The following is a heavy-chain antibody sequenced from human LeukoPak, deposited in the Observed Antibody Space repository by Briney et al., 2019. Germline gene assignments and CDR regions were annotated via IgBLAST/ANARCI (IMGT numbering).Heavy chain of an antibody. CDR1: GGSFSGYY. D-gene: IGHD3-22*01. CDR3: ARERDDSSGYNDY. J-gene: IGHJ4*02. V-gene: IGHV4-34*01. Sequence: SETLSLTCAVYGGSFSGYYWSWIRQPPGKGLEWIGEVNHSGSTNYNPSLKGRVTISVDTSKNQFSLKLSSVTAADTAVYYCARERDDSSGYNDYWGQGTLVTVSS. CDR2: VNHSGST.